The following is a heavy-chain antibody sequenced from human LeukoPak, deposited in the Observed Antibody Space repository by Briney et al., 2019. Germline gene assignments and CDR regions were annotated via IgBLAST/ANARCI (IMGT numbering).Heavy chain of an antibody. CDR3: ARGGGSYYYGSEY. J-gene: IGHJ4*02. Sequence: GGSLRLSCAASGFTFSDYYMSWIRQAPGKGLEWVSYISSSSSYTNYADSVKGRFTISRDNAKNSLYLQMYSLRAEDTAVYYCARGGGSYYYGSEYWGQGTLVTVSS. V-gene: IGHV3-11*05. CDR1: GFTFSDYY. CDR2: ISSSSSYT. D-gene: IGHD3-10*01.